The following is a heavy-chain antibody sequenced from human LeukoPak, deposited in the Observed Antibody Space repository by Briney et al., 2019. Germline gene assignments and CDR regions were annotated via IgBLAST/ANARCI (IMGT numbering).Heavy chain of an antibody. J-gene: IGHJ4*02. Sequence: GGSLRLSCAASGFTFSSYGMSWVRQAPGKGLEWVSAISGSGGSTYYADSVKGRFTISRDNSKNTLYLQMNSLRAEDTAVYYCAKDVLWSYDILTGYYSPDYWGQGTLVTVSS. CDR3: AKDVLWSYDILTGYYSPDY. CDR2: ISGSGGST. D-gene: IGHD3-9*01. V-gene: IGHV3-23*01. CDR1: GFTFSSYG.